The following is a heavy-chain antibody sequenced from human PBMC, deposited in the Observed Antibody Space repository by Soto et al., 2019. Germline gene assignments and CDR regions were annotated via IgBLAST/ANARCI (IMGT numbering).Heavy chain of an antibody. J-gene: IGHJ4*02. CDR2: ISTSGATR. Sequence: EVQLVESGGGLVQPGGSLRLSCVASGFTFSTDSMNWVRQAPGQGLEWVAHISTSGATRYYADSVKGRFTISRDNAKTSPYLQMDSLRNEDTAVYYCARFFGSGFDYWGQGTLVTVSS. D-gene: IGHD6-19*01. V-gene: IGHV3-48*02. CDR3: ARFFGSGFDY. CDR1: GFTFSTDS.